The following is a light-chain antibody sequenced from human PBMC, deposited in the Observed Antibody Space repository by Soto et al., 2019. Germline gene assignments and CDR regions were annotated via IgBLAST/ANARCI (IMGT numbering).Light chain of an antibody. Sequence: QSALTQPRSVSGSPGQSVTISCTGTSSDVGGYNYVSWYQQHPGKDPKLMIYDVSKRPSWVPDRFSGFKSGNTASLTISGLQAEDEADYSCCSHAGTYIYVFGTGTKVTVL. CDR2: DVS. CDR3: CSHAGTYIYV. J-gene: IGLJ1*01. CDR1: SSDVGGYNY. V-gene: IGLV2-11*01.